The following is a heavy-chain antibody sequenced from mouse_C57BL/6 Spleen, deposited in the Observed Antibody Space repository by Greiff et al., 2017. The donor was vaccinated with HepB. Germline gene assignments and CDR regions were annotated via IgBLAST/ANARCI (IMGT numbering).Heavy chain of an antibody. CDR3: ARHSCSRYFDY. D-gene: IGHD1-1*01. V-gene: IGHV5-2*01. Sequence: EVQLVESGGGLVKPGESLKLSCESNEYEFTSHDMSWVRKTPEKRLELVAASNSDGGSTYYPDNMERRFIISRDNTKKHLYLQMSSLSSEDTSLYYCARHSCSRYFDYWGQGTSLTVSS. J-gene: IGHJ2*02. CDR1: EYEFTSHD. CDR2: SNSDGGST.